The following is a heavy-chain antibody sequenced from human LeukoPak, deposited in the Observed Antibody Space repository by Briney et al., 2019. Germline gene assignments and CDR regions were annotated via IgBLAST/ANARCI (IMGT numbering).Heavy chain of an antibody. Sequence: PGGSLRLSCAASGFTFSSYAMSWVRQAPGKGLEWVSAISGSGGSTNYADSVKGRFTISRDNSKNTLYLQMNSLRAEDTAVYYCAKDLGADSSSWSFDDAFDIWGQGTMVTVSS. CDR2: ISGSGGST. CDR1: GFTFSSYA. J-gene: IGHJ3*02. D-gene: IGHD6-13*01. V-gene: IGHV3-23*01. CDR3: AKDLGADSSSWSFDDAFDI.